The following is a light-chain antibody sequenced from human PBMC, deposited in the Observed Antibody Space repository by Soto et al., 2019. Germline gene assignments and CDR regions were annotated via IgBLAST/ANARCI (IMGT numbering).Light chain of an antibody. Sequence: MNQATCTLSAPVRVRVTITCRASQIISSWSAWYQQKPGHAPKLLIYDASSLESGVPSRFSGSGSATEFTLTISFLQPDDIATYYCQQYNKYWTFGQGTKVDIK. CDR2: DAS. J-gene: IGKJ1*01. V-gene: IGKV1-5*01. CDR1: QIISSW. CDR3: QQYNKYWT.